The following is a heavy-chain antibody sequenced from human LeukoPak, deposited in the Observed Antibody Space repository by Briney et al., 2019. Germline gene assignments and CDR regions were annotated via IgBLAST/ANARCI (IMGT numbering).Heavy chain of an antibody. CDR2: ISSSSSTI. Sequence: GRSLRLSCAASGFTFSSYSMNWVRQAPGKGLEWVSYISSSSSTIYYADSVKGRFTISRDNAKNSLYLQMNSLRAEDTAVYYCARDLISIAARHWFDPWGQGTLVTVSS. CDR1: GFTFSSYS. J-gene: IGHJ5*02. V-gene: IGHV3-48*01. CDR3: ARDLISIAARHWFDP. D-gene: IGHD6-6*01.